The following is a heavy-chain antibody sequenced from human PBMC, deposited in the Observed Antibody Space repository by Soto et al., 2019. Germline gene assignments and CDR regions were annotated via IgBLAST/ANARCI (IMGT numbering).Heavy chain of an antibody. CDR3: AIEGYYGSGSYLRFDWYYGMDV. J-gene: IGHJ6*02. CDR1: GYTFTSYG. Sequence: ASVKVSCKASGYTFTSYGISWVRQAPGQGLEWMGWISAYNGNTNYAQKLQGRVTMTTDTSTSTAYMELRSLRSDDTAVYYCAIEGYYGSGSYLRFDWYYGMDVWGRRTTVAVCS. D-gene: IGHD3-10*01. V-gene: IGHV1-18*01. CDR2: ISAYNGNT.